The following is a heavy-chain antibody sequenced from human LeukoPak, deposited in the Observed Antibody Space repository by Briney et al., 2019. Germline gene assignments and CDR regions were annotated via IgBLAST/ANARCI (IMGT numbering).Heavy chain of an antibody. CDR3: ARWGDYYGSGSFDY. V-gene: IGHV4-59*01. J-gene: IGHJ4*02. D-gene: IGHD3-10*01. Sequence: SETLSLTCTVSGGSISSYYWSWIRQPPGKGLEWIGYIYYSGSTNYNPSLKSRVTISVDTSKNQFSLKLSSVTAADTAVYYCARWGDYYGSGSFDYWGQGTLVTVPS. CDR1: GGSISSYY. CDR2: IYYSGST.